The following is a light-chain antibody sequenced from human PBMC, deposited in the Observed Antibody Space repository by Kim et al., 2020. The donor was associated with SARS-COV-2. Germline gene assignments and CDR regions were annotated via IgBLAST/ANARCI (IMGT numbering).Light chain of an antibody. CDR3: QQYDDLPRT. Sequence: ESVGDRVTITCQASQDIRIDLNWCQQRTGKAPKVLIYDASYLETGVPSRFSGSGSGTHFSFTISSLEPEDIATYYCQQYDDLPRTFGGGTKVDIK. CDR1: QDIRID. CDR2: DAS. J-gene: IGKJ4*01. V-gene: IGKV1-33*01.